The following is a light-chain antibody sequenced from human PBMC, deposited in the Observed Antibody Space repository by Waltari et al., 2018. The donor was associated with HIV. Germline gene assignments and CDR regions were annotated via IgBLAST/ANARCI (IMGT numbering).Light chain of an antibody. J-gene: IGKJ5*01. CDR3: QQTNLFPIT. CDR1: EGIANW. Sequence: DIQLTPFPSTVSATVGDRVTITCRATEGIANWLAWYQQKPGKAPKLLIYGASTLQSGVPSRFSGSGSGTTFTLTITSLQPEDFATYFCQQTNLFPITFGQGTRL. CDR2: GAS. V-gene: IGKV1D-12*01.